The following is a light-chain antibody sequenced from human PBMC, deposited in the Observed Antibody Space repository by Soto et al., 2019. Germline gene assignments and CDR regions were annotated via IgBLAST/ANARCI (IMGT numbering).Light chain of an antibody. CDR1: QSVSSN. V-gene: IGKV3-15*01. CDR3: QQYYDWPIT. J-gene: IGKJ5*01. Sequence: EIVMTHSPATLSVYPGERATLSCRASQSVSSNLAWYQQKPGQAPRLLIYGASTRATGIPARFSGSGSGTEFTLTISSLQSEDFAVYYRQQYYDWPITFGQGTRLEIK. CDR2: GAS.